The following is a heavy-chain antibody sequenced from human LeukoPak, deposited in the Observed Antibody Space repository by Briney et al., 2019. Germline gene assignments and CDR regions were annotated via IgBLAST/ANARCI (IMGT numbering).Heavy chain of an antibody. V-gene: IGHV1-69*05. J-gene: IGHJ5*02. CDR3: ARDHYYDSTRGAPGWFDP. CDR1: GGTFSSYA. CDR2: IIPIFGTA. Sequence: SVKVSCKASGGTFSSYAISWVRQAPGQGLEWMGGIIPIFGTANYAQKFQGRVTITTDESTSTAYMELSSLRSEDTAVYYCARDHYYDSTRGAPGWFDPWGQGTLVTVSS. D-gene: IGHD3-22*01.